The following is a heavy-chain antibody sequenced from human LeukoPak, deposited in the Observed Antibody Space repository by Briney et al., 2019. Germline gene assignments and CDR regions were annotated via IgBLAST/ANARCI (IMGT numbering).Heavy chain of an antibody. V-gene: IGHV1-2*04. CDR3: AREALVRATKKAHSKYYYGMDV. D-gene: IGHD1-26*01. J-gene: IGHJ6*02. CDR1: GYTFTGYY. Sequence: ASVKVSCKASGYTFTGYYMHWVRQAPGQGLEWMGWINPNSGGTNYAQKFQGWVTMTRDTSISTAYMELSRLRSDDTAVYYCAREALVRATKKAHSKYYYGMDVWGQGTTVTVSS. CDR2: INPNSGGT.